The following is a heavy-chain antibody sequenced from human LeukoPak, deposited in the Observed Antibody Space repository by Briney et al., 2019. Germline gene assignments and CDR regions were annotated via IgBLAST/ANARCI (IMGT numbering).Heavy chain of an antibody. J-gene: IGHJ6*02. V-gene: IGHV3-7*01. CDR2: IKQDGSEK. Sequence: PGGSLRLSCAASGFTFSSYWMSWVRQAPGKGLEWVANIKQDGSEKYYVDSVKGRFTISRDNAKNSLYLQMNSLRAEDTAVHYCARDGLTHTYYDFWSGYNYYYYGMDVWGQGTTVTVSS. CDR1: GFTFSSYW. D-gene: IGHD3-3*01. CDR3: ARDGLTHTYYDFWSGYNYYYYGMDV.